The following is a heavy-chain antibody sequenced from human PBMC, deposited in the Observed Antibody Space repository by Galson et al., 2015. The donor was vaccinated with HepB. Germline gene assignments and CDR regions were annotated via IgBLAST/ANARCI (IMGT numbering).Heavy chain of an antibody. CDR3: ARDAASVTFDY. CDR2: INPSGGST. D-gene: IGHD5/OR15-5a*01. Sequence: SVKVSCKASGYTFTSYYMHWVRQAPGQGLEWMGIINPSGGSTSYAQKLQGRVTMTRDTSTSTVYMELSSLRSEDTAVYYCARDAASVTFDYWGQGTLVTVSS. CDR1: GYTFTSYY. J-gene: IGHJ4*02. V-gene: IGHV1-46*04.